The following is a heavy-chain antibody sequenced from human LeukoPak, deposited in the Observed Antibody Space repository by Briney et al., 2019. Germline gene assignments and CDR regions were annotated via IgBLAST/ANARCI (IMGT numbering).Heavy chain of an antibody. CDR1: GFTFSNYA. CDR2: ISSDGSNG. J-gene: IGHJ4*02. Sequence: PGRSLRLSCAASGFTFSNYAMHWVRQAPGRGLEWVTVISSDGSNGYYAGSVKGRSTISRDNSQNTLYVQMSSLRPEDTAMYYCVREVTSGSFDSWSQGTLVTVSS. V-gene: IGHV3-30*04. CDR3: VREVTSGSFDS. D-gene: IGHD1-26*01.